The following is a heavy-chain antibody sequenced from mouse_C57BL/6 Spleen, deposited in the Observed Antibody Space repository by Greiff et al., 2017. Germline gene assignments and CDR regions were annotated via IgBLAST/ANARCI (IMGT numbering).Heavy chain of an antibody. Sequence: QVQLQQPGAELVKPGASVKLSCKASGYTFTSYWMHWVKQRPGRGLEWIGRIDPKVGGTQYNEKFKSKATLTVDKPSSTAYMQLSSLTSEDSAVYYCARSRDNWEHYYAMGYWGQGTSVTVSS. CDR2: IDPKVGGT. CDR3: ARSRDNWEHYYAMGY. CDR1: GYTFTSYW. D-gene: IGHD4-1*01. V-gene: IGHV1-72*01. J-gene: IGHJ4*01.